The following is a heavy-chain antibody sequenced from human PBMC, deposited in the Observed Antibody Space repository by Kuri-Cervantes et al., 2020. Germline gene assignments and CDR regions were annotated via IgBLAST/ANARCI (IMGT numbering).Heavy chain of an antibody. Sequence: ASVKVSCKASGYTFTYRYLHWVRQAPGQGLEWMGWINPNSGGTNYAQKFQGRVTMTRDTSISTAYMELSRLRSDDTAVYYCARVIRSWGGNYYYYGMDVWGQGTTVTVSS. J-gene: IGHJ6*02. D-gene: IGHD7-27*01. V-gene: IGHV1-2*02. CDR3: ARVIRSWGGNYYYYGMDV. CDR1: GYTFTYRY. CDR2: INPNSGGT.